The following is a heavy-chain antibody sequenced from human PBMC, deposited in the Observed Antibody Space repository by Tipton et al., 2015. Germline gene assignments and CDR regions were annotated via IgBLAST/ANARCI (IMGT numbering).Heavy chain of an antibody. CDR2: ISHSGNT. V-gene: IGHV4-38-2*01. D-gene: IGHD3-9*01. J-gene: IGHJ4*02. Sequence: TLSLTCAVSAYSISTDYYWVWIRQPPGKGLEWIGTISHSGNTFYNPSLKSRVTISADTSKNQFSLRLSSVTAADTAVYYCACQDYDSLTRDYQTVDYWGQGTVVTVSS. CDR3: ACQDYDSLTRDYQTVDY. CDR1: AYSISTDYY.